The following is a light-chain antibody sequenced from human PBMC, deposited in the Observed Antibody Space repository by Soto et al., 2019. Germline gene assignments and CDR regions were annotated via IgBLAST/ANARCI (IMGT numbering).Light chain of an antibody. CDR1: QSIGDS. CDR2: DVS. V-gene: IGKV1-5*01. Sequence: DIQMTQSPSTLSASVGARVTITCRASQSIGDSLAWYQQKPGKAPYLLISDVSSLERGVPSRFSGSGSGTEFTLTISSMQPDDIATYYCQQYTENSGTFGQGTKVDI. CDR3: QQYTENSGT. J-gene: IGKJ1*01.